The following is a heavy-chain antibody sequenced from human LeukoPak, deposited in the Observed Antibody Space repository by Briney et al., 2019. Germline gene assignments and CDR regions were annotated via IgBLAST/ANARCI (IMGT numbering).Heavy chain of an antibody. CDR3: ARGYDILTGYSSGY. CDR2: ISSSSSYT. D-gene: IGHD3-9*01. J-gene: IGHJ4*02. V-gene: IGHV3-11*05. Sequence: GGSLRLSCAASGFTFSDYYMSWIRQAPGKGLEWVSYISSSSSYTNYADSVKGRFTISRDNAKNSLYLQMNSLRAEDTAVYYCARGYDILTGYSSGYWGQGTLVTVSS. CDR1: GFTFSDYY.